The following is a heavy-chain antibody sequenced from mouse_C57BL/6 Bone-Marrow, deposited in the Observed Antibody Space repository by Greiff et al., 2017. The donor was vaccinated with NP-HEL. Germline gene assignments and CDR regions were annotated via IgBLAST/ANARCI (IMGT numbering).Heavy chain of an antibody. Sequence: EVMLVESEGGLVQPGSSMKLSCTASGFTFSDYYMAWVRQVPEKGLEWVANINYDGSSTYYLDSLKSRFIISRDNAKNILYLQMSSLKSEDTATYYCARGGIDYYGSSYWYFDVWGTGTTVTVSS. CDR3: ARGGIDYYGSSYWYFDV. CDR2: INYDGSST. V-gene: IGHV5-16*01. CDR1: GFTFSDYY. J-gene: IGHJ1*03. D-gene: IGHD1-1*01.